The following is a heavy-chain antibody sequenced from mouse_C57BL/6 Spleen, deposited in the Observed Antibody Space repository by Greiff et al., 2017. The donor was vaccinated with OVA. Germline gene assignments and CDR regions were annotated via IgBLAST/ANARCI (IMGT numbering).Heavy chain of an antibody. CDR2: IYPRSGNT. V-gene: IGHV1-81*01. Sequence: VQLQQSGAELARPGASVKLSCKASGYTFTSYGISWVKQRTGQGLEWIGKIYPRSGNTYYNEKFKGKATLTADKSSSTAYMELRSLTSEDSAVYFCARRLPGAMDYWGQGTSVTVSS. D-gene: IGHD5-5*01. CDR1: GYTFTSYG. J-gene: IGHJ4*01. CDR3: ARRLPGAMDY.